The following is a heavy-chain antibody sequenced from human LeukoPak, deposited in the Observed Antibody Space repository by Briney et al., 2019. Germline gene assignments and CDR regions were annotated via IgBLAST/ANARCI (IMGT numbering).Heavy chain of an antibody. J-gene: IGHJ4*02. Sequence: GGSLRLSCAASGFTFSTYALHWVRQAPGKGLEWVAVVALDGTNKYYADSVKGRFTISRDNSKNTVYLQIDSLGAEDTALYFCAREARPYSSSPFHFDYWGQGSLVTVSS. D-gene: IGHD6-13*01. CDR1: GFTFSTYA. CDR2: VALDGTNK. CDR3: AREARPYSSSPFHFDY. V-gene: IGHV3-30-3*01.